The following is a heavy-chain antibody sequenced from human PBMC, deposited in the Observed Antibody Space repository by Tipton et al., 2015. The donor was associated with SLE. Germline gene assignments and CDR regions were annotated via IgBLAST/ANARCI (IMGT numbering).Heavy chain of an antibody. CDR3: AGHSYYYESSGYWGNWFDP. Sequence: LRLSCAVYGGPFSGYYWSWIRQPPGKGLEWIGEINHSRSTNYNPSLKSRVTISVDASKNQFSLKLSSVTAADTAVYYCAGHSYYYESSGYWGNWFDPWGQGTLVTVSS. CDR1: GGPFSGYY. D-gene: IGHD3-22*01. J-gene: IGHJ5*02. CDR2: INHSRST. V-gene: IGHV4-34*01.